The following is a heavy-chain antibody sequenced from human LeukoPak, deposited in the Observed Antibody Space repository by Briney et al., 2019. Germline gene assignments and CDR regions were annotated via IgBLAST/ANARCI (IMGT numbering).Heavy chain of an antibody. CDR1: GFIFSSYA. V-gene: IGHV3-23*01. D-gene: IGHD6-13*01. J-gene: IGHJ3*02. Sequence: GGSLRLSCAASGFIFSSYAMSWVRQAPGKGLEWVSGISGSGGSTYYADSVKGRFTISRDNSKNTLYLQMNSLRVEDTAVYYCAKDTGHSSSSEAFDIWGQGTMVTVSS. CDR2: ISGSGGST. CDR3: AKDTGHSSSSEAFDI.